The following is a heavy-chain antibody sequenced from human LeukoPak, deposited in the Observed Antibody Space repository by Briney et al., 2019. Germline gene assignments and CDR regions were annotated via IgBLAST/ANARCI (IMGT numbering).Heavy chain of an antibody. CDR3: ARAWGSLYYFDH. D-gene: IGHD3-16*01. Sequence: ASVKVSCKASGYSVTGYFLQWVRQAPGQGLEWMGWINPNNGLTNYTQKFKRRVTMTRDTSSATGYMELNRLTSDDTAVFYCARAWGSLYYFDHWGQGTLVTVSS. CDR1: GYSVTGYF. J-gene: IGHJ4*02. CDR2: INPNNGLT. V-gene: IGHV1-2*02.